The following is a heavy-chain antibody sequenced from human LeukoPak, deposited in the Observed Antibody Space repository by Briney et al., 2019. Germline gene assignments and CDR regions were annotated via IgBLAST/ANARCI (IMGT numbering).Heavy chain of an antibody. J-gene: IGHJ4*02. Sequence: ASVKVSCKASGYTFTGNYVHWERQAPGQGLEWMGWISPNNGGTSYAQNFRDRVTMTTDTSINTAYMELSWLTSDDTAVYYCAREWDCSDGICFPRGFDFWGQGTLVTVSS. CDR3: AREWDCSDGICFPRGFDF. D-gene: IGHD2-15*01. CDR2: ISPNNGGT. V-gene: IGHV1-2*02. CDR1: GYTFTGNY.